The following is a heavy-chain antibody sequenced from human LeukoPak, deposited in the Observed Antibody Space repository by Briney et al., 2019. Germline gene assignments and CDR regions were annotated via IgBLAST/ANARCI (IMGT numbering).Heavy chain of an antibody. J-gene: IGHJ3*02. CDR2: INWNGGST. CDR1: GITFDDYG. Sequence: PGGSLRLSCAASGITFDDYGMSWVRQAPGKGLEWVSGINWNGGSTGYADSVKGRFTISRDNAKNSLYLQMNSLRAEDTALYHCARDSSGWYENAFDIWGQGTMVTVSS. CDR3: ARDSSGWYENAFDI. V-gene: IGHV3-20*01. D-gene: IGHD6-19*01.